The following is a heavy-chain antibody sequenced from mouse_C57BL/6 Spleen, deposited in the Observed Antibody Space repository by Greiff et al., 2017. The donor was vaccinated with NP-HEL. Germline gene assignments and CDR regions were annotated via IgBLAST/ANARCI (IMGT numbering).Heavy chain of an antibody. V-gene: IGHV1-18*01. D-gene: IGHD1-1*01. CDR3: ARYYGSSFLPNWYFDV. CDR2: INPNNGGT. CDR1: GYTFTDYN. Sequence: EVQLQQSGPELVKPGASVKIPCKASGYTFTDYNMDWVKQSHGKSLEWIGDINPNNGGTIYNQKFKGKATLTVAKSSSTAYMELRSLTSEDTAVYYCARYYGSSFLPNWYFDVWGTGTTVTVSS. J-gene: IGHJ1*03.